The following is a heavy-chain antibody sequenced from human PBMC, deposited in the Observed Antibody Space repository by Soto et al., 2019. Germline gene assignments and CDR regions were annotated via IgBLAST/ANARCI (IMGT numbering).Heavy chain of an antibody. CDR3: ARVMWRIFGVVTTYGMDV. CDR1: GFTFSSYG. D-gene: IGHD3-3*01. CDR2: IWYDGSNK. Sequence: GGSLRLSCAASGFTFSSYGMHWVRQAPGKGLEWVAVIWYDGSNKYYADSVKGRFTISRDNSKNTLYLQMNSLRAEDTAVYYCARVMWRIFGVVTTYGMDVWGQGTTVTVSS. V-gene: IGHV3-33*01. J-gene: IGHJ6*02.